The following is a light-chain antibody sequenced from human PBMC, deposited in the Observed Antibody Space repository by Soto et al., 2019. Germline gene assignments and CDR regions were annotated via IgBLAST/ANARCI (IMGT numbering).Light chain of an antibody. J-gene: IGKJ1*01. CDR1: QIVSSS. V-gene: IGKV3-15*01. CDR3: QQYNNWWT. Sequence: EIMMTQSPATLSVSPGERATLSCRASQIVSSSLAWYQQKPGQAPRLLIYGASTRATGIPARFSGSGSGTEFTLTINSLQSEDFAVYYCQQYNNWWTFGQGTKVDIK. CDR2: GAS.